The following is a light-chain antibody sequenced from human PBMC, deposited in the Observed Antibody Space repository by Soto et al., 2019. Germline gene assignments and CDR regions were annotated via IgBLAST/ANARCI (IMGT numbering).Light chain of an antibody. CDR1: QSISIW. Sequence: IRMTQYPSTLSASVGDRVTITCRASQSISIWLAWYQQKPGKAPKLLIYDASNLETGVPSRFSGSGSGTDFTFTISSLQPEDIATYYCQQYDNRLTFGGGTMVDVK. J-gene: IGKJ4*01. CDR3: QQYDNRLT. CDR2: DAS. V-gene: IGKV1-5*01.